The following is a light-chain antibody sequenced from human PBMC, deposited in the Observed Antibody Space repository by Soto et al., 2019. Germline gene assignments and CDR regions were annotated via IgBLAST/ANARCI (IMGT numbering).Light chain of an antibody. CDR2: DAS. V-gene: IGKV1-5*01. CDR1: QGISSW. J-gene: IGKJ3*01. CDR3: QQYSSYLFT. Sequence: DIQMTQSPSTLSASLGDRVTITCRASQGISSWLAWYQQKPGKAPKLLIYDASSLESGVPSRFSGSGSGTDFTLTISSLQPDDFATYYCQQYSSYLFTFGPGTKVDIK.